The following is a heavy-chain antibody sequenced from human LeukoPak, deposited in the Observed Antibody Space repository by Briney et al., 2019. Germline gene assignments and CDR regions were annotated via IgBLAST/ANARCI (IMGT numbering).Heavy chain of an antibody. CDR1: GDSISRYY. CDR3: ARVHYYYYMDV. D-gene: IGHD1-1*01. J-gene: IGHJ6*03. V-gene: IGHV4-59*01. Sequence: SETLSLTCTVSGDSISRYYWSWIRQPPGRGLEWIGFFHYSGSTNYNPSLTSRVTISVDTSTNQCSLKLSSVTAADTAVYYCARVHYYYYMDVWGKGTTVTISS. CDR2: FHYSGST.